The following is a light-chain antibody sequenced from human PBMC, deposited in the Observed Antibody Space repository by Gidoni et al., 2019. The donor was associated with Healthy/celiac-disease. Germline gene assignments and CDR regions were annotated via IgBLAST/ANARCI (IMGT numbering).Light chain of an antibody. Sequence: QLVLTQSPSASASLGASVKLTCTLSSGHSSYAIAWNQQQPEKGPRYLMKLNSDGSHSKGDGIPDRFSGSSSGAERYLTISSLQSEDEADYYCQTWGTGIQVFGGGTKLTGL. CDR1: SGHSSYA. J-gene: IGLJ3*02. CDR3: QTWGTGIQV. V-gene: IGLV4-69*01. CDR2: LNSDGSH.